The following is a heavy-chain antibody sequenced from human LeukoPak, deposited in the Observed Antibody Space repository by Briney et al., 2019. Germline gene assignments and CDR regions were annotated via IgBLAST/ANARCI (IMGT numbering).Heavy chain of an antibody. CDR2: INIDGSRI. J-gene: IGHJ4*02. CDR3: ARDRYDRSGYYDY. CDR1: GFTFSSYW. D-gene: IGHD3-22*01. V-gene: IGHV3-74*01. Sequence: GGSLRLSCAASGFTFSSYWMHWVRQAPREGLVWVSRINIDGSRISYADSVKGRFTISRDNAKNTLYLQMNSLRAEDTAVYYCARDRYDRSGYYDYWGQGTLVTVSS.